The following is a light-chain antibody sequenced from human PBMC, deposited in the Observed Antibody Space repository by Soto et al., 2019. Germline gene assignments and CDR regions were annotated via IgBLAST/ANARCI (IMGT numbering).Light chain of an antibody. CDR2: GNN. V-gene: IGLV1-40*01. J-gene: IGLJ3*02. CDR1: RSNLGAQYD. Sequence: QSVLTQPPSVSGAPGQRVTISCTGSRSNLGAQYDVHWYQRLPGTAPKLLIYGNNNRPSGVPDRFSGSKSGTSASLANTGLQPEADADYYCQSYDATLSGWVFGRGTKLTVL. CDR3: QSYDATLSGWV.